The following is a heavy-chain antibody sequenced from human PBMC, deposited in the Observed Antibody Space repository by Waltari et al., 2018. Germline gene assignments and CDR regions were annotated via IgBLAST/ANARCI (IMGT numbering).Heavy chain of an antibody. CDR1: GYSFSDYY. Sequence: EVQLLQSGAELVKPGTTVKISCKVSGYSFSDYYIHWVQQAPGKGLQWMGITDTEDGETIYADKYRDTITLTADTSTNTAYLELNHVSSQDTAVFYCATALGDNISASRAFEIWGQGTMITVAS. V-gene: IGHV1-69-2*01. D-gene: IGHD1-20*01. J-gene: IGHJ3*02. CDR2: TDTEDGET. CDR3: ATALGDNISASRAFEI.